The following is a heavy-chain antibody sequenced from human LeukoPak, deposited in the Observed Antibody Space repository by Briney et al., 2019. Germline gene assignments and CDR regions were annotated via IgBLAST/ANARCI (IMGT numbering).Heavy chain of an antibody. Sequence: GASVKVSCKASGYTFTSYGISWVRQAPGQGLEWMGVIIPIFGTTNYAQKFQGRVTITADKSTSIVYMELSSLRSEDTAVYYCARCLYGGKYDYYYMDVWGKGTTVTISS. J-gene: IGHJ6*03. D-gene: IGHD4-23*01. CDR3: ARCLYGGKYDYYYMDV. CDR1: GYTFTSYG. V-gene: IGHV1-69*06. CDR2: IIPIFGTT.